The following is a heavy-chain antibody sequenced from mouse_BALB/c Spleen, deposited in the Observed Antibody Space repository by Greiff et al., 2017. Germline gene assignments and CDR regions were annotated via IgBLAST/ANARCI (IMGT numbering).Heavy chain of an antibody. CDR3: ARDRGMVTSY. D-gene: IGHD2-3*01. V-gene: IGHV5-9-4*01. CDR2: ISSGGSYT. J-gene: IGHJ3*01. Sequence: EVQGVESGGGLVKPGGSLKLSCAASGFTFSSYAMSWVRQSPEKRLEWVAEISSGGSYTYYPDTVTGRFTISRDNAKNTLYLEMSSLRSEDTAMYYCARDRGMVTSYWGQGTLVTVSA. CDR1: GFTFSSYA.